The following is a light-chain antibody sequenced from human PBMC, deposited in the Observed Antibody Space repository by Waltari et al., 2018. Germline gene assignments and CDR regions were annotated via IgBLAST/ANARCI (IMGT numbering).Light chain of an antibody. Sequence: DIVMTQSPDSLAVSLGERANIHCKSTQTVFYTSNKKNYVGWYQKKPGQPPRLLIYWASTRQSGVPDRFSGSGSGTDFTLTINGLQAEDVAVYYCHQHFSTPRTFGQGTRVEIK. CDR1: QTVFYTSNKKNY. CDR2: WAS. V-gene: IGKV4-1*01. J-gene: IGKJ1*01. CDR3: HQHFSTPRT.